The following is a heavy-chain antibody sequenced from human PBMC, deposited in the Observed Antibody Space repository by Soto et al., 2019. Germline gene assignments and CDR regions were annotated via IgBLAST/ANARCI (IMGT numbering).Heavy chain of an antibody. CDR2: IWYDGSNK. Sequence: GGSLRLSCSASGFTFSSYGMHGVRQAPGKGLEWVAVIWYDGSNKYYADSVKGRFTISRDNSKNTLYLQMNSLRAEGTAVYYCARVKSRVTIFGVYFDYWGQGTLVTVSS. D-gene: IGHD3-3*01. V-gene: IGHV3-33*01. J-gene: IGHJ4*02. CDR1: GFTFSSYG. CDR3: ARVKSRVTIFGVYFDY.